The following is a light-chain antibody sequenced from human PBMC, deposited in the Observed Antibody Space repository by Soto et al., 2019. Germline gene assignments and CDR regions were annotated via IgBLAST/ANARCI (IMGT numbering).Light chain of an antibody. CDR3: LQVYNFPRT. CDR1: PDIGVR. CDR2: ASS. Sequence: EIQVTESPSSVSPAXGDRVIITFWASPDIGVRFACFQQKPGNSPKYVMQASSSLQSGVPSTCSGSGSGTDFTRPINSLHPEDFATYYGLQVYNFPRTFGQGTKVDIK. V-gene: IGKV1-12*01. J-gene: IGKJ2*01.